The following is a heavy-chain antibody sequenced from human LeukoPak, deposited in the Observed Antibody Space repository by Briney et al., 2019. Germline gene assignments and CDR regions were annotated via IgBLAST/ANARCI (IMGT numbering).Heavy chain of an antibody. Sequence: SETLSLTCAVSGGSISSSNWWSWVRQPPGKGLEWIGEIYHSGSTNYNPSLKSRVTISVDTSKNQFSLKLSSVTAADTAVYYCARIVDGDDYFDYWGQGTLVTVSS. V-gene: IGHV4-4*02. J-gene: IGHJ4*02. D-gene: IGHD4-17*01. CDR2: IYHSGST. CDR3: ARIVDGDDYFDY. CDR1: GGSISSSNW.